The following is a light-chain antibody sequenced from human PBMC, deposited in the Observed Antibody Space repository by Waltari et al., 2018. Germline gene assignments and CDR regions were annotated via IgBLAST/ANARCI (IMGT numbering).Light chain of an antibody. CDR1: SSDVGDYNY. CDR2: DVT. V-gene: IGLV2-14*03. Sequence: QSALTQPASVSGSPGQAITISCTGTSSDVGDYNYVSWYQQYPGKAPKLMIYDVTRRPSGVSSRFAGSKSGNTASLTISVLQAEDEAEYYCSSYTGSSTWVFGGGTKLTVL. CDR3: SSYTGSSTWV. J-gene: IGLJ3*02.